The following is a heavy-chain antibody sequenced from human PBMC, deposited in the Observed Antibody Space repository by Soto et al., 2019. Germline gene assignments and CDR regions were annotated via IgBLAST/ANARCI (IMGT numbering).Heavy chain of an antibody. Sequence: SGPALVNPTQTLTLTCTFSGFSLSTSGMCVSWIRQPPGKALEWLARIDWDDDKYYSTSLKTRLTISKDTSKNQVVLTMTNMDPVDTATYYCARTHNGITMVRGVIGAFDIWGQGTMVTVSS. J-gene: IGHJ3*02. CDR3: ARTHNGITMVRGVIGAFDI. D-gene: IGHD3-10*01. V-gene: IGHV2-70*11. CDR1: GFSLSTSGMC. CDR2: IDWDDDK.